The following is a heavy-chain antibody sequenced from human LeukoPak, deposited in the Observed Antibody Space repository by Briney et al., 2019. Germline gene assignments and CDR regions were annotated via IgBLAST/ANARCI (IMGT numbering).Heavy chain of an antibody. J-gene: IGHJ5*02. CDR1: GGSISSYY. D-gene: IGHD2-2*01. CDR3: ARDLEYCSTTSCFT. V-gene: IGHV4-59*12. Sequence: PSETLSLTCTVSGGSISSYYWSWLRQPPGKGLEWIGYIYYSGTTDYNPSLKSRVTISVDTSKNQFSLRLTSVTVADTAVYYCARDLEYCSTTSCFTWGQGTLVTVSS. CDR2: IYYSGTT.